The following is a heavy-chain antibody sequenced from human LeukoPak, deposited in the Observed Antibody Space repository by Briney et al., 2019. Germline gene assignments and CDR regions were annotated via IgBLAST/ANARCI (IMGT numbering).Heavy chain of an antibody. CDR1: RFNLSTYL. CDR3: ARGGRGLRDY. Sequence: PGGALRLSCVHSRFNLSTYLMTGVRQAPGRGLEWVANLMHDGSEQYYVPSVKGRFTISRDNTKNSVYLQMSSLRVEDTAIYSCARGGRGLRDYWGQGTLVTVSS. V-gene: IGHV3-7*01. J-gene: IGHJ4*02. D-gene: IGHD1-26*01. CDR2: LMHDGSEQ.